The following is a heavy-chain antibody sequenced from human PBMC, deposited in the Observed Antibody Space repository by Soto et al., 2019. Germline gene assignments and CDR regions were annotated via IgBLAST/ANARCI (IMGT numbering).Heavy chain of an antibody. CDR1: GFTXSSCA. V-gene: IGHV3-23*01. Sequence: HPGGSLRLSCAASGFTXSSCAMGWVCQAPGKGLEWVSDIIDSGGSTYYADAVKGRFTISRDNSKSTLYLQMNSLRAEDTAVYYCGKGRSYYYYYGVDVWGQGTTVTVS. J-gene: IGHJ6*02. D-gene: IGHD1-26*01. CDR3: GKGRSYYYYYGVDV. CDR2: IIDSGGST.